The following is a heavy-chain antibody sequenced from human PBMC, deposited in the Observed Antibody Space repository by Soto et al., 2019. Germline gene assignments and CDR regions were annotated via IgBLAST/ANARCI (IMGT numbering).Heavy chain of an antibody. V-gene: IGHV3-33*01. J-gene: IGHJ6*02. CDR2: IWSDGSNK. CDR1: GFTFSTYG. D-gene: IGHD1-26*01. CDR3: AREVDGGSYYPYYYYYGMDV. Sequence: QVQLVESGGGVVQPGRSLRLSCAASGFTFSTYGMHWVRQAPGKGLEWVAVIWSDGSNKYYPDSVKGRFTISRDNSKNTLYLQMNSLRAEDTAVYYCAREVDGGSYYPYYYYYGMDVWGQGTTVTVSS.